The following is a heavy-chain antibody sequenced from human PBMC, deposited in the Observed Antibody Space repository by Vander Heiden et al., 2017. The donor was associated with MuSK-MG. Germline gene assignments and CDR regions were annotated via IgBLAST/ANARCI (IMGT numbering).Heavy chain of an antibody. CDR2: MHYSGST. CDR3: ARFYHDTSGYSNWFDP. V-gene: IGHV4-31*03. D-gene: IGHD3-22*01. Sequence: QVQLQESGPGLVKPSQTLSLTCTVPGGPISSGGYYWSWIRQHPGKGLEWIAYMHYSGSTYYNPSLKSRVTISVDTSKNQFSLKLSSVTAADTAVYSCARFYHDTSGYSNWFDPWGQGTLVTVSS. CDR1: GGPISSGGYY. J-gene: IGHJ5*02.